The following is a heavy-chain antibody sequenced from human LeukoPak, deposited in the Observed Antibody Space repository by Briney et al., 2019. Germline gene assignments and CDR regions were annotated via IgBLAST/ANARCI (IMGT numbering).Heavy chain of an antibody. CDR3: TTEGYYYGSGSYYTRGAFDI. V-gene: IGHV3-33*01. Sequence: TGGSLRLSCAASGFTFSSYGMHWVRQAPGKGLEWVAVIWYDGSNKYYADSVKGRFTISRDNSKNTLYLQMNSLKTEDTAVYYCTTEGYYYGSGSYYTRGAFDIWGQGTMVTVSS. J-gene: IGHJ3*02. D-gene: IGHD3-10*01. CDR1: GFTFSSYG. CDR2: IWYDGSNK.